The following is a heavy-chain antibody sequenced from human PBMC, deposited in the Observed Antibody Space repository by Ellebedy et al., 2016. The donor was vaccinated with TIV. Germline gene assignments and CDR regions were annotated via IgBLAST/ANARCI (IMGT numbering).Heavy chain of an antibody. CDR3: ARDIGGGNSDY. Sequence: MPGGSLRLSCAVSGGSFSGYFWSWIRQPPGKGLEWIGDINHSGSTNYNPSLKSRVTISVDTSKNQFSLRLSSVTAADTAVYYCARDIGGGNSDYWGQGTLVTVSS. J-gene: IGHJ4*02. CDR1: GGSFSGYF. CDR2: INHSGST. V-gene: IGHV4-34*01. D-gene: IGHD4-23*01.